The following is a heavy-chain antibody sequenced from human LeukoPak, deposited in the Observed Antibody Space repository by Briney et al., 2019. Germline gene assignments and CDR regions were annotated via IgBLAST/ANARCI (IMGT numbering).Heavy chain of an antibody. D-gene: IGHD6-19*01. J-gene: IGHJ4*02. V-gene: IGHV1-69*05. Sequence: ASVKVSCKASGGTFSSYAISWVRQAPGQGLEWMGRIIPIFGTANYAQKFQGRVTITTDESTSTAYMELSSLRSEDTAVCYCARESTGYSSGWLYWGQGTLVTVSS. CDR2: IIPIFGTA. CDR3: ARESTGYSSGWLY. CDR1: GGTFSSYA.